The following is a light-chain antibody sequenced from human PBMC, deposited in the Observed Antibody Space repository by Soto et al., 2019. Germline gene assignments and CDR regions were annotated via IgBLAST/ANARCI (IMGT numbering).Light chain of an antibody. CDR3: QQYNNWPLT. J-gene: IGKJ4*01. CDR2: GVS. CDR1: HRVSSY. Sequence: EILMTQSPASLSVSPGEGATLACSDSHRVSSYLAWYQQQPGQAPRVLIYGVSTRANGVPARFSGSGSGTVFTLTISSLQSEDFAVYYCQQYNNWPLTFGGGTKVDIK. V-gene: IGKV3-15*01.